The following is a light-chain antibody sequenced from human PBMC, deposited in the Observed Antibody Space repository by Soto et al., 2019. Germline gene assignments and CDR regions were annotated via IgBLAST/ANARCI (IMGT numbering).Light chain of an antibody. Sequence: EIVMTQSPATLSVSPGERATLSCRAGQSISNNLAWYQQKPGQAPRLLIYGASTRATGIPARFTGSGSGTEFTITISSLQSEDFAVYYCQQYSNWPLTFGQGTKVEIK. CDR3: QQYSNWPLT. CDR1: QSISNN. V-gene: IGKV3-15*01. J-gene: IGKJ1*01. CDR2: GAS.